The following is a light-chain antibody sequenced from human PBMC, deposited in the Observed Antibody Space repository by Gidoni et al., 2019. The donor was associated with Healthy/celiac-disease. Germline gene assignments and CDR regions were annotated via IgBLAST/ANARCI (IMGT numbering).Light chain of an antibody. J-gene: IGKJ4*01. V-gene: IGKV1-8*01. CDR3: QQYYSYPLL. Sequence: AIRMTQSPSSFSASTGDRVTITCRASQGISSYLAWYQQKPGKAPKLLIYAASTLQSGVPSRFSGSGSGTDFTLTISCLQSEDFATYYCQQYYSYPLLFGGXTKVEIK. CDR2: AAS. CDR1: QGISSY.